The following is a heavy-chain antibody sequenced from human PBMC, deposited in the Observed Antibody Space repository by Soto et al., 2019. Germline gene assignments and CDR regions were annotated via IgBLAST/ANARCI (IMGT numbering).Heavy chain of an antibody. CDR3: ASERKQRWFSGMDV. J-gene: IGHJ6*02. CDR1: GASISSDY. D-gene: IGHD5-18*01. Sequence: WETLTLTYFVSGASISSDYWSWMRQPRVKGLEGIGYIEYTRSTIYKPSLDSRVRISVDRSKNLFSLKLTSVTPADTAVYYCASERKQRWFSGMDVWGQGTTVTVSS. CDR2: IEYTRST. V-gene: IGHV4-59*01.